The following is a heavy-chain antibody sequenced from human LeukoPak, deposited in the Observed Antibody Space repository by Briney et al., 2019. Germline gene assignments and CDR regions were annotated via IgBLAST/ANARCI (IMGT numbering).Heavy chain of an antibody. V-gene: IGHV3-20*04. D-gene: IGHD5-12*01. Sequence: PGGSLRLSCAASGFTFDDYGMSWVRQAPGKGLEWVSGINWNGGSTGYADSVKGRFTISRDNAKNSLYLQMNSLRVEDTALYFCAREDLYTGYQVIDYWGQGTLVTVSS. CDR2: INWNGGST. CDR3: AREDLYTGYQVIDY. J-gene: IGHJ4*02. CDR1: GFTFDDYG.